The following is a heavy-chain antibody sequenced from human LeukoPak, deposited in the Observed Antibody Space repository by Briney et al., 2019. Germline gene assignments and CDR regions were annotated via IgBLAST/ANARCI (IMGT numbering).Heavy chain of an antibody. Sequence: GGSLRLSCAASGFTFSTYGMHWVRQAPGKGLEWVTVIWHDGSHKDYADSVKGRFTISRDNSKNTLNLQMNSLRAEDTAVYYCAKDPFSYSSGLDLSDYWGQGTLVTVSS. V-gene: IGHV3-33*06. CDR1: GFTFSTYG. J-gene: IGHJ4*02. CDR3: AKDPFSYSSGLDLSDY. D-gene: IGHD3-22*01. CDR2: IWHDGSHK.